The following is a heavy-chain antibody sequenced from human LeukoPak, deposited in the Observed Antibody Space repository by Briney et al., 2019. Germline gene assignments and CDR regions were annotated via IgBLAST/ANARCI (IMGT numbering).Heavy chain of an antibody. CDR2: ISSSSSYI. CDR3: ARAEDDILTGYSTLDY. CDR1: GFTFSSYS. J-gene: IGHJ4*02. Sequence: GGSLRLSCAASGFTFSSYSMNWVRQAPGKGLEWVSSISSSSSYIYYADSVKGRFTISRDNAKNSLYLQMNSLRSEDTAVYYCARAEDDILTGYSTLDYWGQGTLVTVSS. D-gene: IGHD3-9*01. V-gene: IGHV3-21*04.